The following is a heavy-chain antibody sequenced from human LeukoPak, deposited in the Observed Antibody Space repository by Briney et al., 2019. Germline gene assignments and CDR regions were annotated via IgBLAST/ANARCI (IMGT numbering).Heavy chain of an antibody. CDR1: GYTFTSYG. CDR3: ARDWSGYSALDY. D-gene: IGHD3-3*01. CDR2: ISAYDGNT. J-gene: IGHJ4*02. Sequence: ASVKVSCKASGYTFTSYGISWVRQAPGQGLEWMGWISAYDGNTNHAQKLQGRVTMTTDTSTSTAYMELRSLRSDDTAVYYCARDWSGYSALDYWGQGTLVTVSS. V-gene: IGHV1-18*01.